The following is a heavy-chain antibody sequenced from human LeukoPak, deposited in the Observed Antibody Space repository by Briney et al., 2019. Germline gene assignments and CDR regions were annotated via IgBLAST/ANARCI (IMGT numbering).Heavy chain of an antibody. CDR2: IYYSGTT. D-gene: IGHD2/OR15-2a*01. J-gene: IGHJ5*02. CDR1: GGSISSSSFY. CDR3: ARAFTFPNWFDP. Sequence: SETLSLTCTVSGGSISSSSFYWAWIRQPPGKGLRWIGSIYYSGTTYYNPSVKSRVTMSVDTSKKQFSLQLSSVTAADTAVYYCARAFTFPNWFDPWGQGTLVTVSS. V-gene: IGHV4-39*01.